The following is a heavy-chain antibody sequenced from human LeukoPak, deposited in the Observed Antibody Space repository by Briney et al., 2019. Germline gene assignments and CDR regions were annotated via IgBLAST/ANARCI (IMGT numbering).Heavy chain of an antibody. CDR1: GFTFSSYA. D-gene: IGHD2-2*02. Sequence: PGGSLRLSCAASGFTFSSYAMSWVRQAPGKGLEWVSAISGSGGSTYYADSAKGRFTISRDNSKNTLYLQMNSLRAEDTAVYYCAKDLSNQLLYPRYFQHWGQGTLVTVSS. J-gene: IGHJ1*01. V-gene: IGHV3-23*01. CDR3: AKDLSNQLLYPRYFQH. CDR2: ISGSGGST.